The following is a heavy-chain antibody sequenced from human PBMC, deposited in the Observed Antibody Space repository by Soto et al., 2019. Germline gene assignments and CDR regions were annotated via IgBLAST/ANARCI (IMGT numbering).Heavy chain of an antibody. CDR2: IYYSGST. D-gene: IGHD3-22*01. CDR1: GGSISSGDYY. CDR3: ARSAYYYDSSGSGFDY. J-gene: IGHJ4*02. V-gene: IGHV4-30-4*01. Sequence: QVQLQESGPGLVKPSQTLSLSCTVSGGSISSGDYYWSWIRQPPGKGLEWIGYIYYSGSTYYNPSLKSRVTISVDTSKNQFSLKLSSVTAADTAVYYCARSAYYYDSSGSGFDYWGQGTLVTVSS.